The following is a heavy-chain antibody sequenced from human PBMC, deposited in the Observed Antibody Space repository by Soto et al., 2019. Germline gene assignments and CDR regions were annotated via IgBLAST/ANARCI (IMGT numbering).Heavy chain of an antibody. Sequence: ASVKVSCKASGYTFTSYYMHWVRQAPGQGLEWMGIINPSGGSTSYAQKFQGRVTMTRDTSTSTVYMELSSLRSEDTAVYYCARDKGEMATFVHPSTGDLGYWGQGTLVTVSS. V-gene: IGHV1-46*01. CDR1: GYTFTSYY. D-gene: IGHD7-27*01. CDR3: ARDKGEMATFVHPSTGDLGY. CDR2: INPSGGST. J-gene: IGHJ4*02.